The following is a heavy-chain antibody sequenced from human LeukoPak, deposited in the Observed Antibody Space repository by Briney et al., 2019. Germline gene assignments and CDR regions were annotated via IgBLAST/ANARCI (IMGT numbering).Heavy chain of an antibody. Sequence: GRSLRLSCAASGFTFSSYGMHWVRQAPGKGLEWVAVISYDGSNKYYADSVKGRFTISRDNSKNTLYLQMNSLRAEDTAVYYCAKGWDRDVLLWFGELISWGPGTLVTVSS. V-gene: IGHV3-30*18. CDR1: GFTFSSYG. J-gene: IGHJ4*02. D-gene: IGHD3-10*01. CDR2: ISYDGSNK. CDR3: AKGWDRDVLLWFGELIS.